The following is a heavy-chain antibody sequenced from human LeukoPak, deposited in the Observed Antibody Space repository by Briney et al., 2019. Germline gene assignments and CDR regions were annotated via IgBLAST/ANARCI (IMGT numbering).Heavy chain of an antibody. CDR3: ARAGGGNTAMDLDY. D-gene: IGHD5-18*01. CDR1: GLSISTYY. V-gene: IGHV4-59*01. J-gene: IGHJ4*02. CDR2: IFYSGRT. Sequence: SGTLSLTCTVSGLSISTYYWSWIRQSPGKGLEWIGYIFYSGRTSYNPSLKSRVTISIDTSTNQFSLILKSVTAADTAVYYCARAGGGNTAMDLDYWGQGTLVTVSS.